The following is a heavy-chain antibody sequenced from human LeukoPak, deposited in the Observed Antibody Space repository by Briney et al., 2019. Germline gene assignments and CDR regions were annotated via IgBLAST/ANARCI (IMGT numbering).Heavy chain of an antibody. V-gene: IGHV3-30*18. CDR3: AKGGTKWLLSYFDY. J-gene: IGHJ4*02. Sequence: GGSLRLSCAASGFTFSRYWMHWVRQAPGKGLEWVAVISYDGSNKYYADSVKGRFTISRDNSKNTLYLQMNSLRAEDTAVYYCAKGGTKWLLSYFDYWGQGTLVTVSS. CDR1: GFTFSRYW. CDR2: ISYDGSNK. D-gene: IGHD3-22*01.